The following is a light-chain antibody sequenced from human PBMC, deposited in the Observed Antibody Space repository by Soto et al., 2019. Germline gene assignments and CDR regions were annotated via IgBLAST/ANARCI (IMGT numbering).Light chain of an antibody. CDR1: SSSIGAVFD. V-gene: IGLV1-40*01. Sequence: QSVLTQPPSVSGAPGQRVTISCTGSSSSIGAVFDVHWYQQVPGTAPKLLIYENTKRPSGVPDRFSGSKSGTSASLAITGLQAEDEADYYCQSYDSGLSGWLFGGGPKLTVL. J-gene: IGLJ2*01. CDR3: QSYDSGLSGWL. CDR2: ENT.